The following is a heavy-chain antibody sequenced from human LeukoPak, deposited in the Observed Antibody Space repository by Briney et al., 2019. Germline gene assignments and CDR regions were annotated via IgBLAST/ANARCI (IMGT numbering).Heavy chain of an antibody. J-gene: IGHJ4*02. CDR2: ISGSGGST. D-gene: IGHD5-24*01. CDR1: GFTFTSYA. V-gene: IGHV3-23*01. Sequence: GGSLRLSCAASGFTFTSYAMSWVRQAPGKGLEWGSAISGSGGSTYYADSVKGRFTISRDNPKSTLFLQMNSLRAEDTAVYYCAKDPRVGSRVATPCHWGQGTLVTVSS. CDR3: AKDPRVGSRVATPCH.